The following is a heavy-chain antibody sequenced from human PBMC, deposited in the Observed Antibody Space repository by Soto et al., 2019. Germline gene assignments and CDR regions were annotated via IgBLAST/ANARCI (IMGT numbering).Heavy chain of an antibody. J-gene: IGHJ3*02. D-gene: IGHD1-7*01. V-gene: IGHV4-30-4*01. CDR2: IYYSGST. CDR1: GGSISSGDYY. Sequence: PSETLSLTCTVSGGSISSGDYYWSWIRQPPGKGLEWIGYIYYSGSTYYNPSLKSRVTISVDTSKNQFSLKLSSVTAADTAVYYCARDPYKAGTTSAFDIWGQGTMVTVSS. CDR3: ARDPYKAGTTSAFDI.